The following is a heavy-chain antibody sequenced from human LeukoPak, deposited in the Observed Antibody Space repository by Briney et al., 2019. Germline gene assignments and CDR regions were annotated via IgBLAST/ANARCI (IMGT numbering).Heavy chain of an antibody. CDR2: IYSSGHT. D-gene: IGHD5-18*01. CDR1: GFTVSNNF. CDR3: GVDTTMAAFDAFDI. J-gene: IGHJ3*02. Sequence: PGGSLRLSCEASGFTVSNNFMSWVRQAPGKGLEWVSVIYSSGHTEYAVSVKGRFTISRDKSKNTVYLQMNSLRAEDTAVYYCGVDTTMAAFDAFDIWGQGTMVTVSS. V-gene: IGHV3-53*01.